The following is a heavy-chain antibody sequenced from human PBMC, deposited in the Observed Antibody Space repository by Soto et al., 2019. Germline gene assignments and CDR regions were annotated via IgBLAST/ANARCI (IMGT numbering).Heavy chain of an antibody. V-gene: IGHV3-30-3*01. Sequence: GSLRLACAASVFTCSSYAMHWVRQAPGKGLEWVAVISYDGSNKYYADSVKGRFTISRDNSKNTLYLQMNSLRAEDTAVYYCARALRTPLDYWGQGTLVTVSS. CDR2: ISYDGSNK. CDR1: VFTCSSYA. J-gene: IGHJ4*02. CDR3: ARALRTPLDY. D-gene: IGHD3-10*01.